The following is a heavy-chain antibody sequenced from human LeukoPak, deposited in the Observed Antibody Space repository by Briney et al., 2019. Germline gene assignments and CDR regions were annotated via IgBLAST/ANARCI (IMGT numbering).Heavy chain of an antibody. J-gene: IGHJ4*02. D-gene: IGHD2-15*01. CDR2: INPSGGST. CDR3: ARDPGDCSGGSCYSSAFY. Sequence: APVKVSCKASGYTFTSYYIHWVRQAPGQGLEWMGIINPSGGSTSYAQKFQGRVTMTRDTSTSTVYMELSSLRSEDTAVYYCARDPGDCSGGSCYSSAFYWGQGTLVTVSS. CDR1: GYTFTSYY. V-gene: IGHV1-46*01.